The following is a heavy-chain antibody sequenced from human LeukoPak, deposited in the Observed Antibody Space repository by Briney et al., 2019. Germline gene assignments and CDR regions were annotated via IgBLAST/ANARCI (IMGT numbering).Heavy chain of an antibody. CDR1: GYTFTGYY. D-gene: IGHD3-10*01. J-gene: IGHJ6*02. V-gene: IGHV1-2*02. CDR2: INPDSGDT. CDR3: ARDKGITVIRGISYHYYYGMDV. Sequence: ASVKVSCKASGYTFTGYYMHWVRQAPGQGLEWMGWINPDSGDTNFAQKFQGRVTTTRDTSISTAYMELSRLRSDDAAVYYCARDKGITVIRGISYHYYYGMDVWGQGTTVIVSS.